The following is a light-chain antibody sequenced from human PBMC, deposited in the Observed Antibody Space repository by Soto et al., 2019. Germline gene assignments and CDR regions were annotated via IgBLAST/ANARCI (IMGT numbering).Light chain of an antibody. Sequence: VLTQSPATLSLSPGQRATLSCRASQSVVNYLAWYQQTPGQAPRLLIYDASNRATGIPARFSGSGSGTAFTLPISYIEHEAFEVFYCQHRSNWPTTFGQGTKVDIK. CDR3: QHRSNWPTT. V-gene: IGKV3-11*01. CDR1: QSVVNY. CDR2: DAS. J-gene: IGKJ1*01.